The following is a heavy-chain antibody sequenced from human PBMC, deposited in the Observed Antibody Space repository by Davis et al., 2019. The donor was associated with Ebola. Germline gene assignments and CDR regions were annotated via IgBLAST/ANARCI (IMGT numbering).Heavy chain of an antibody. V-gene: IGHV3-33*01. CDR1: GFTFSSYG. Sequence: PGGSLRLSCAASGFTFSSYGMHWVRQAPGKGLEWVAVIWYDGSNKYYADSVKGRFTISRDNSKNTLYLQMNSLRAEDTAVYYCARDHRLVVVPAAIGYWGQGTLVTVSS. CDR3: ARDHRLVVVPAAIGY. D-gene: IGHD2-2*01. J-gene: IGHJ4*02. CDR2: IWYDGSNK.